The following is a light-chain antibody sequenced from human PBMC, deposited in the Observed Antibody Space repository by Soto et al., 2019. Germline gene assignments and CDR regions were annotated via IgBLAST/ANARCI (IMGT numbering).Light chain of an antibody. J-gene: IGLJ3*02. CDR1: SSDVGGYNY. CDR3: CSYAGSYWV. V-gene: IGLV2-11*01. Sequence: QSALTHPRSVSGSPGQSVTISCTGTSSDVGGYNYVSWYQQHPGKAPKLMIYDVSKRPSGVPDRFSGSKSGNTASLTISGLQAEDEADCYCCSYAGSYWVFGGGTKLTVL. CDR2: DVS.